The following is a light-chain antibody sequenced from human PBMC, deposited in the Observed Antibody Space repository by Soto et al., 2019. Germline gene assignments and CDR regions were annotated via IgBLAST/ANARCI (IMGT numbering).Light chain of an antibody. V-gene: IGKV1-39*01. J-gene: IGKJ1*01. CDR3: QQSYNFPRT. CDR1: QNIDTY. CDR2: SAY. Sequence: DIQMTQSPSSLSASVGDRVTITCPASQNIDTYLNWYLQKPGQAPKLLIYSAYSLQSGVSPRFSGDGSGTDFTLTISSLQPEDFATYYCQQSYNFPRTFGQGTTV.